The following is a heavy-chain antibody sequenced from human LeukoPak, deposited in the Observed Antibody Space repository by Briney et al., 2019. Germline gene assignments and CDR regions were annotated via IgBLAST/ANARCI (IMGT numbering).Heavy chain of an antibody. CDR2: IVVGSGNT. CDR3: AADPSEIATNRYYYYYYGMNV. V-gene: IGHV1-58*01. Sequence: ASVNVSFMASGFIYTCSAVQWLRQARGQRLEWIGWIVVGSGNTNYAQKFQERVTITRDMSTSTPYMELSSLKSEDTAVYYCAADPSEIATNRYYYYYYGMNVWGKGTTVTVSS. CDR1: GFIYTCSA. J-gene: IGHJ6*04. D-gene: IGHD5-24*01.